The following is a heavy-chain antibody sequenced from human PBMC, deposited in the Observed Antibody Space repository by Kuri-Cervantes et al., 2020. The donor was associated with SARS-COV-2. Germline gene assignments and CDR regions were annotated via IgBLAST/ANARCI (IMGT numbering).Heavy chain of an antibody. CDR1: GYTFTGYY. CDR2: ISAYNGNT. D-gene: IGHD3-22*01. J-gene: IGHJ6*02. V-gene: IGHV1-18*04. Sequence: ASVKVSCKASGYTFTGYYMHWVRQAPGQGLEWMGRISAYNGNTNSAQKLQGRVTMTTDTSTRTACMELRSLRSDETAVYYCAREGYYDSSGYFGDYVRMDVWGQGTTVTVSS. CDR3: AREGYYDSSGYFGDYVRMDV.